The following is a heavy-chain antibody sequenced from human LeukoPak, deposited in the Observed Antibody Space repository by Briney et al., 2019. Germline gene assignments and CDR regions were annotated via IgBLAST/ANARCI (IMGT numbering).Heavy chain of an antibody. J-gene: IGHJ5*02. V-gene: IGHV4-30-4*01. CDR2: IYYSGST. D-gene: IGHD2-2*01. Sequence: SQTLSLTCTVSGGSISSGDYYWSWIRQPPGKGLEWIGYIYYSGSTYYNPSLKSRVTISVDTSKNRFSLKLSSVTAADTAVYYCARSTIVVVPAAMSFDPWGQGTLVTVSS. CDR1: GGSISSGDYY. CDR3: ARSTIVVVPAAMSFDP.